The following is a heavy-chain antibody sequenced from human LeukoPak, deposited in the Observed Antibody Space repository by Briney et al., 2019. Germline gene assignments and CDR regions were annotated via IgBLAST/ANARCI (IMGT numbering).Heavy chain of an antibody. Sequence: SETLSLTCTVSGGPISSSSYYWGWIRQPPGKGLEWIGYIYYSGSTNYNPSLKSRVTISVDTSKNQFSLKLSSVTATDTAVYYCARDGDCSGGSCYLGWFDPWGQGTLVTVSS. J-gene: IGHJ5*02. CDR2: IYYSGST. CDR1: GGPISSSSYY. CDR3: ARDGDCSGGSCYLGWFDP. V-gene: IGHV4-61*01. D-gene: IGHD2-15*01.